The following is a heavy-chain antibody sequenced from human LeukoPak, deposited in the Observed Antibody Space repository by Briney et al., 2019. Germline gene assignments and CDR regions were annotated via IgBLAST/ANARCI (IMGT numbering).Heavy chain of an antibody. CDR3: ARDFGDFLYYFDY. V-gene: IGHV3-30-3*01. CDR1: GFTFSNYA. D-gene: IGHD2/OR15-2a*01. CDR2: ISYDGGNK. Sequence: PGGSLRLSCAASGFTFSNYAMHWVRQAPGKGLQWVAVISYDGGNKYYVDSVRGRFTVSRDNSKNALYLQLNSLRAEDTAVYYCARDFGDFLYYFDYWGQGTLVTVSS. J-gene: IGHJ4*02.